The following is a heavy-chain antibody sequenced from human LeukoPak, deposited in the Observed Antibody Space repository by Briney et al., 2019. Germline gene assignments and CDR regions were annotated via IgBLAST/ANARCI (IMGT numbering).Heavy chain of an antibody. J-gene: IGHJ5*02. Sequence: SETLSLICTVSGGSISSYYWSWIRQPAGKGLEWIGRIYTSGSTNYNPSLKSRVTMSVDTSKNQFSLKLSSVTAADTAVYYCARDRDCSSTSCYYFSSWFDPWGQGTLVTVSS. D-gene: IGHD2-2*01. CDR3: ARDRDCSSTSCYYFSSWFDP. CDR2: IYTSGST. V-gene: IGHV4-4*07. CDR1: GGSISSYY.